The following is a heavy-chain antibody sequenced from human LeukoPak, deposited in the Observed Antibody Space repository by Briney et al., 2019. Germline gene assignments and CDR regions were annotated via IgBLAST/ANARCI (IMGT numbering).Heavy chain of an antibody. CDR1: GFTCSTYV. CDR2: ILHNGDST. CDR3: AREYVSGWYFHFDY. D-gene: IGHD6-19*01. V-gene: IGHV3-23*01. Sequence: GGSLRLSCAASGFTCSTYVMSWVRQAPGKGLEWLSLILHNGDSTYYADSVKGRFTISRDNSKNTLYLQMNSLRAEDTAVYYCAREYVSGWYFHFDYWGQGTLVTVSS. J-gene: IGHJ4*02.